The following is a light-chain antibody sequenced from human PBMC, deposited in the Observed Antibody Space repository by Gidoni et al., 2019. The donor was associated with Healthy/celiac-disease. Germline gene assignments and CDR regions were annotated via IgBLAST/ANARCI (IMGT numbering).Light chain of an antibody. CDR1: QSVSSSY. CDR2: GAS. Sequence: ESVSTQSPGTLSLSPGERATLSCRSIQSVSSSYLAWYQQKPGQAPRLLIYGASSRATGVPDRFSGSGSGTDFTLTISRLEPEDFAVYYCQQYGSSPGTFGQGTKVEIK. CDR3: QQYGSSPGT. J-gene: IGKJ1*01. V-gene: IGKV3-20*01.